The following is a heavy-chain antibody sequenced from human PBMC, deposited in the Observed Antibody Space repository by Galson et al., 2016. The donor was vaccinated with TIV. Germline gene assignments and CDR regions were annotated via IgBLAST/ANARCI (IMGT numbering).Heavy chain of an antibody. D-gene: IGHD3-22*01. CDR1: GYTFENYA. CDR2: VNVGTGDT. CDR3: ARSDAVSGYYYHFDY. V-gene: IGHV1-3*01. Sequence: SVKVSCKASGYTFENYAIQWVRQAPGQRLEWMAWVNVGTGDTRYSQKFQGAVTVTRDTSPSTAYMELSSLTSEDTAVYYCARSDAVSGYYYHFDYWGHGTLVTVSS. J-gene: IGHJ4*01.